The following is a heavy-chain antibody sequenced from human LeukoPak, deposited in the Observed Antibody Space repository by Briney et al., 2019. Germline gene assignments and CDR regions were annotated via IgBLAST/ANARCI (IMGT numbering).Heavy chain of an antibody. CDR3: NYDLWSGNDY. D-gene: IGHD3-3*01. J-gene: IGHJ4*02. Sequence: GGSLRLSCAASGFTVSSNYMSWVSQAPGKGLEWVSVIYSGGSTYYADSVKGRFTISRDNSKNTLYLQMNSLRAEDTAVYYCNYDLWSGNDYWGQGTLVTVSS. V-gene: IGHV3-53*01. CDR1: GFTVSSNY. CDR2: IYSGGST.